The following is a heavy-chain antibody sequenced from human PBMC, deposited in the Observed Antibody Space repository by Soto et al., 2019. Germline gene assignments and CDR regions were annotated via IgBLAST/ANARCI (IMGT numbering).Heavy chain of an antibody. CDR2: IYHSGST. Sequence: SETLSLTCPVSGGSISSGGYSWSWIRQPPGKGLEWIGYIYHSGSTYYNPSLKSRVTISVDRSKNQFSLKLSSVTAADTAVYYCAREFFSGSYFILGAFDIWGQGTMVTVSS. CDR3: AREFFSGSYFILGAFDI. J-gene: IGHJ3*02. CDR1: GGSISSGGYS. D-gene: IGHD1-26*01. V-gene: IGHV4-30-2*02.